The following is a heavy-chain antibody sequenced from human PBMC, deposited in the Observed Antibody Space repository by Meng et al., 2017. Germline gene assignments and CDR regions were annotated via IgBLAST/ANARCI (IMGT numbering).Heavy chain of an antibody. Sequence: EVHQQDSGGGLIQPGVSVRLSCAASGFTFSSYWMHWVRQATGKGLEWVSDIGTAGDTYYPGSVKGRFTISRENAKNSLYLQMNSLRAGDTAVYYCARVGGDYDWYFDLWGRGTLVTVSS. D-gene: IGHD4-17*01. CDR3: ARVGGDYDWYFDL. CDR2: IGTAGDT. J-gene: IGHJ2*01. CDR1: GFTFSSYW. V-gene: IGHV3-13*01.